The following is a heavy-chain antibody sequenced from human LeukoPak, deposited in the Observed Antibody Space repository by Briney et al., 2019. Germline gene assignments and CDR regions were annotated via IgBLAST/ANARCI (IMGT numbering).Heavy chain of an antibody. Sequence: GGSLRLSCAASGFTFSSYAMSWVRQAPGRGLEWVSAISGSGGSTYYADSVKGRFTISRDNSKNTLYLQMNSLRAEDTAVYYCARGEVGYYDSSGYFDYWGQGTLVTVSS. V-gene: IGHV3-23*01. J-gene: IGHJ4*02. D-gene: IGHD3-22*01. CDR2: ISGSGGST. CDR3: ARGEVGYYDSSGYFDY. CDR1: GFTFSSYA.